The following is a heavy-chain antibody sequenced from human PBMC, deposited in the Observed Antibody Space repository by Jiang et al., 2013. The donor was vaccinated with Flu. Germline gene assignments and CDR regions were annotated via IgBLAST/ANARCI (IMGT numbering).Heavy chain of an antibody. V-gene: IGHV4-39*01. J-gene: IGHJ4*02. CDR3: ARHVSIFGAMRYFDP. CDR2: IYYSGNS. Sequence: GPGLVKPSETLSLTCTVSGGSISTNAYYWGWIRQPPGKGLEWIGSIYYSGNSHYNPSLKSRVTMSVDTSKSQFSLKLSSVTATDTAVYYCARHVSIFGAMRYFDPWGLGTLVTVSS. CDR1: GGSISTNAYY. D-gene: IGHD3-3*01.